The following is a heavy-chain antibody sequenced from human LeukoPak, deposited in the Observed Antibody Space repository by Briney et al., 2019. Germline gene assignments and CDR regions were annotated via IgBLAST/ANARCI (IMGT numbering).Heavy chain of an antibody. CDR2: VYVTGST. V-gene: IGHV4-59*08. CDR1: GGSIGTYY. CDR3: ARHIGGGIEDMDV. J-gene: IGHJ6*03. D-gene: IGHD3-16*02. Sequence: SETLSLTCIVSGGSIGTYYWSWIRQSPGKGLEWIGYVYVTGSTRYNPYLQSRVTISVDTSRNQFFLKMSSVTAADTAVYYCARHIGGGIEDMDVWGTGTKVTVSS.